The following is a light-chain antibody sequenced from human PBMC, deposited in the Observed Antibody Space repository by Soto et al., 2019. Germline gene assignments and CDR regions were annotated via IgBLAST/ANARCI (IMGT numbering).Light chain of an antibody. CDR3: QRYDSLRT. V-gene: IGKV3-11*01. Sequence: NVLTQSPPTLSLSPGERATLSCRASESVSSYLGWYQQKPRQAPRLLTYDASNRATGIPARFSGSGSGTDFTLTISSLEPDDFAMHYCQRYDSLRTFGQGTTADIK. CDR1: ESVSSY. J-gene: IGKJ1*01. CDR2: DAS.